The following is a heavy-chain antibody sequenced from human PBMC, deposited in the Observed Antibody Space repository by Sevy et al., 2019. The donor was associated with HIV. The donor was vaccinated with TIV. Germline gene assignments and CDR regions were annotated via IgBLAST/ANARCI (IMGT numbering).Heavy chain of an antibody. CDR1: GYTFHNYG. D-gene: IGHD3-10*01. Sequence: ASVKVSCKASGYTFHNYGISWVRQAPGQGLEWMGWISAYTGNTDYAQKLQGRVTMTADPSTKTAYMDLRSLRSDDTAIYYCASVWGMLRGVNDYWGQGTLVTVSS. V-gene: IGHV1-18*01. CDR3: ASVWGMLRGVNDY. CDR2: ISAYTGNT. J-gene: IGHJ4*02.